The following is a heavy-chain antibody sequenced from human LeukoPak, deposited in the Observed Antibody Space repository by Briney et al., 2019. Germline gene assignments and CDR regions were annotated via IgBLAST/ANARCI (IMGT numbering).Heavy chain of an antibody. CDR1: GYTFTGYY. CDR3: ARVMITFGGVIVTDAFDI. D-gene: IGHD3-16*02. J-gene: IGHJ3*02. V-gene: IGHV1-2*02. Sequence: ASVKVSCKASGYTFTGYYMHWVRQAPGQGLEWMGWINPNSGGTNYAQKFRGRVTMTRDTSISTAYMELSRLRSDDTAVYYCARVMITFGGVIVTDAFDIWGQGTMVTVSS. CDR2: INPNSGGT.